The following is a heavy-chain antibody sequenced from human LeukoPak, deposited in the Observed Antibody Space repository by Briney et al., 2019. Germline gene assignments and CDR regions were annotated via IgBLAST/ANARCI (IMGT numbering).Heavy chain of an antibody. Sequence: GGSLRLSCAASGFTFSSYGMHWVRQAPGKGLEWVAVIWYDGSNKYYADSVKGRFTISGDNSKNTLYLQMNSLRAEDTAVYYCARGRLQLAYFDYWGQGTLVTVSS. CDR2: IWYDGSNK. CDR1: GFTFSSYG. CDR3: ARGRLQLAYFDY. D-gene: IGHD5-24*01. V-gene: IGHV3-33*01. J-gene: IGHJ4*02.